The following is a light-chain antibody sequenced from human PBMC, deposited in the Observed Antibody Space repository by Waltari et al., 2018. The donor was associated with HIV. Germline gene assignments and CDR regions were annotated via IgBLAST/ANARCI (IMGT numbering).Light chain of an antibody. Sequence: DTVMTQSPDSLAVSLGESATINCRSSQSVLYSSNTKTYLSWFQQKPGQPPKLLIYWASTRESGVPDRFSGSGSGTDFTLSISGLQAEDVAVYYWQQYYTTPRTFGQGTKVEIK. CDR2: WAS. CDR1: QSVLYSSNTKTY. CDR3: QQYYTTPRT. J-gene: IGKJ1*01. V-gene: IGKV4-1*01.